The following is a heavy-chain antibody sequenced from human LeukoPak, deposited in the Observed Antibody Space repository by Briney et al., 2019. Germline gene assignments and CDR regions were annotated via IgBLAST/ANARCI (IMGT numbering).Heavy chain of an antibody. CDR3: ARGPNSNWSGLDF. J-gene: IGHJ4*02. CDR1: GFSFSGHW. Sequence: GGSLRLSCTASGFSFSGHWIHWARQLPGKGLVWVSRISPTGSTTSYADSVKGRFTVSRDNAKNTLYLQVNNLRAEDTAVYYCARGPNSNWSGLDFWGQGTLLTVSS. V-gene: IGHV3-74*01. CDR2: ISPTGSTT. D-gene: IGHD6-6*01.